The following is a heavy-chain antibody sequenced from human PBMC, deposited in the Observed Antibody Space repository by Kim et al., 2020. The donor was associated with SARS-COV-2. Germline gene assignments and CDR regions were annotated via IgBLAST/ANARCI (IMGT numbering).Heavy chain of an antibody. V-gene: IGHV3-21*01. CDR1: GFTFSSYS. CDR3: ARDQGLRTTPLDY. D-gene: IGHD1-7*01. CDR2: ISDNSIYI. J-gene: IGHJ4*02. Sequence: GGSLRLSCAASGFTFSSYSGNWVRQAPGKGLEWVSSISDNSIYIYYADSVRGRFTISRDYAKNSVYLQMHSLRAEDTAVYYCARDQGLRTTPLDYWGQGTLVTVSS.